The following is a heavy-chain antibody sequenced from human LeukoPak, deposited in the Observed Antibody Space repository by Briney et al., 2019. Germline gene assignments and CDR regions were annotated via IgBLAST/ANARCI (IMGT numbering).Heavy chain of an antibody. CDR1: GYTFTGYY. CDR2: INPNSGGT. J-gene: IGHJ2*01. Sequence: GASVKVSCKASGYTFTGYYMHWVRQAPGQGREWMGRINPNSGGTNYAQKFQGRVTMTRDTSISTAYMELSRLRSDDTAVYYCARLVSAVRYFDLWGRGTLVTVSS. CDR3: ARLVSAVRYFDL. D-gene: IGHD2-21*02. V-gene: IGHV1-2*06.